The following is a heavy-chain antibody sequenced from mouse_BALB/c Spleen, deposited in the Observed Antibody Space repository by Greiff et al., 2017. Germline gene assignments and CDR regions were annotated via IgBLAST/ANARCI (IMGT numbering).Heavy chain of an antibody. D-gene: IGHD1-1*01. CDR1: GYSITSDYA. V-gene: IGHV3-2*02. J-gene: IGHJ2*01. CDR2: ISYSGST. CDR3: ARRRYYGSSPDY. Sequence: VQLQQSGPGLVKPSQSLSLTCTVTGYSITSDYAWNWIRQFPGNKLEWMGYISYSGSTSYNPSLKSRISITRDTSKNQFFLQLNSVTTEDTATYYCARRRYYGSSPDYWGQGTTLTVSS.